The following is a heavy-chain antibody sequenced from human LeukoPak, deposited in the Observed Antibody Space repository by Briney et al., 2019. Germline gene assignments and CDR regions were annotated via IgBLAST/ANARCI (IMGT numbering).Heavy chain of an antibody. CDR2: ISYDGSNK. CDR3: ARSHSSGYYGY. CDR1: GFTFSSYA. D-gene: IGHD3-22*01. J-gene: IGHJ4*02. V-gene: IGHV3-30-3*01. Sequence: GGSLRLSCAASGFTFSSYAMHWVRQAPGKGLERVAVISYDGSNKYYADSVKGRFTISRDNSKNTLYLQMNSLRAEDTAVYYCARSHSSGYYGYWGQGALVTVSS.